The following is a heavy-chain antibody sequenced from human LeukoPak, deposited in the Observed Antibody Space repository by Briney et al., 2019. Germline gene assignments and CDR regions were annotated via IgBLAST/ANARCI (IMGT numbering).Heavy chain of an antibody. D-gene: IGHD3-3*01. CDR3: ARGETTIFRVVTVFDY. CDR1: GASISSYY. Sequence: SETLSLTCTVSGASISSYYWSWIRQPPGKGLEWIGYIYYSGSTNYNPSLKSRVTISLDTSKNQFSLKLSSVTAADTAVYYCARGETTIFRVVTVFDYWGQGTLVTVSS. J-gene: IGHJ4*02. V-gene: IGHV4-59*01. CDR2: IYYSGST.